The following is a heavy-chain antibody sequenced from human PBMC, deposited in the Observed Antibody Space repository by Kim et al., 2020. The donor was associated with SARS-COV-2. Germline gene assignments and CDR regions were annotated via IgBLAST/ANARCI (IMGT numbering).Heavy chain of an antibody. CDR2: RK. D-gene: IGHD3-16*01. Sequence: RKDYTDSVKGPITISRDQTKNPRYLQRTSLRAEDTAVYYCARDLIMYGMDVWGQGTTVTVSS. J-gene: IGHJ6*02. CDR3: ARDLIMYGMDV. V-gene: IGHV3-53*01.